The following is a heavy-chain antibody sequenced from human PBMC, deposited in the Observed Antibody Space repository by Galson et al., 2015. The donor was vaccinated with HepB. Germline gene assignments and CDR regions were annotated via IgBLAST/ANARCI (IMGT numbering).Heavy chain of an antibody. CDR1: GSTFSSYS. D-gene: IGHD2-15*01. V-gene: IGHV3-48*02. CDR2: ISSSSSTI. J-gene: IGHJ3*02. Sequence: SLRLSCAASGSTFSSYSMNWVRQAPGKGLEWVSYISSSSSTIYYADSVKGRFTISRDNAKNSLYLQMNSLRDEDTAVYYCARDPRRYCSGGSCYSDAFDIWGQGTMVTVSS. CDR3: ARDPRRYCSGGSCYSDAFDI.